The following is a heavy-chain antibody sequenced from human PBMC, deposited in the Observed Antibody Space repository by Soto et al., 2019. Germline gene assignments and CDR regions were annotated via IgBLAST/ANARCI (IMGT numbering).Heavy chain of an antibody. CDR1: GFAFSSYT. Sequence: GGSLRLSYAASGFAFSSYTMNWVRQAPGKGLEWVSYISSSSSTIYYADSVKCRFTISRDNAKISLYLQMNSLRAEDMAVYYCARALGPILRQHYRDVWGKGTMVTVSS. CDR2: ISSSSSTI. CDR3: ARALGPILRQHYRDV. V-gene: IGHV3-48*01. J-gene: IGHJ6*03. D-gene: IGHD2-8*01.